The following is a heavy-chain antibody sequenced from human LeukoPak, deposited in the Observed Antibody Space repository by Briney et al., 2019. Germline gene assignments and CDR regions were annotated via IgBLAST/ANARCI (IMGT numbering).Heavy chain of an antibody. J-gene: IGHJ3*02. D-gene: IGHD6-6*01. CDR1: GFTFSGYG. CDR3: AKLMVRDSSSSLDAFDI. V-gene: IGHV3-30*18. CDR2: ISYDGSNK. Sequence: PGGSLRLSCAASGFTFSGYGMHWVRQAPGKGLEWVAVISYDGSNKYYADSVKGRFTISRDNSKNTLYLQMNSLRAEDTAVYYCAKLMVRDSSSSLDAFDIWGQGTMVTVSS.